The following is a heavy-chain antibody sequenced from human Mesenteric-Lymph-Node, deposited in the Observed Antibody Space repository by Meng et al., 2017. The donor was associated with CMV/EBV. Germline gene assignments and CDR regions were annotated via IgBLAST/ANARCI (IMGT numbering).Heavy chain of an antibody. CDR1: GFTFSTYA. CDR2: IWYDGSNK. Sequence: GESLKISCAASGFTFSTYALHWVRQAPGKGLEWVAVIWYDGSNKYYANSVKGRFTISRDNSKNTLYLQMNSLRAEDTAMYYCARGNSSSWSDFFDFWGQGTMVTVSS. D-gene: IGHD6-13*01. V-gene: IGHV3-33*08. CDR3: ARGNSSSWSDFFDF. J-gene: IGHJ3*01.